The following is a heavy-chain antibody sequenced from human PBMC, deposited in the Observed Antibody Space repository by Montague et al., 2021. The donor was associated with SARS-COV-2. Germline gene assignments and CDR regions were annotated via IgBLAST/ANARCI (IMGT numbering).Heavy chain of an antibody. V-gene: IGHV3-48*03. CDR2: ISYSGSTK. Sequence: SLRLSCAASDFSFKNYEMNWVRQAPGRGLEWVSYISYSGSTKYYADSVKGRFTISRDNAKASLFLQMNSLRVEDTAIYYCPRDESETSGFDFWGQGTLVTVSS. CDR3: PRDESETSGFDF. J-gene: IGHJ4*02. CDR1: DFSFKNYE. D-gene: IGHD2-15*01.